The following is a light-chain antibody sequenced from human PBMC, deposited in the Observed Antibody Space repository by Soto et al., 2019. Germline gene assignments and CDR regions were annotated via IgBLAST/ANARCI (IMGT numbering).Light chain of an antibody. CDR2: GAS. V-gene: IGKV3-15*01. CDR1: QSISNN. CDR3: QQYNNRPLP. J-gene: IGKJ4*01. Sequence: QSAGTLSLSQGERATLSCRASQSISNNFAWFQQKPGQAPRLLIYGASTRATGIPARFSGSGSGTEFTLTISSLQSEDFAVYYCQQYNNRPLPFGGGTMADIK.